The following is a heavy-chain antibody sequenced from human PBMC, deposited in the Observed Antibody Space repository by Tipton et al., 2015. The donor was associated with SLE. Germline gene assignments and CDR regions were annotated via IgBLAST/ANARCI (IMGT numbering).Heavy chain of an antibody. Sequence: SGAEVKKPGASVKVSCKASGYTFISYDISWIRQPPGKGLEWVSGISWNSGSIGYADSVKGRFTISRDNAKNSLYLQLNSLRDEDSGVYYCARLGDDSQYYLDHWGQGTQVTVSS. CDR3: ARLGDDSQYYLDH. CDR2: ISWNSGSI. CDR1: GYTFISYD. J-gene: IGHJ4*02. V-gene: IGHV3-9*01. D-gene: IGHD2-21*02.